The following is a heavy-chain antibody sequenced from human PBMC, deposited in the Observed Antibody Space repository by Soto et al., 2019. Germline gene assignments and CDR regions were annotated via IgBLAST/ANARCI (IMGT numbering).Heavy chain of an antibody. D-gene: IGHD2-15*01. CDR2: IYPGDSDT. V-gene: IGHV5-51*01. Sequence: PGESLKISCKGSGYSFTSYWIGWVRQMPGKGLEWMGIIYPGDSDTRYSPSFQGQVTISADKSISTAYLQWSSLKASDTAMYYCARLPGVCSGGSCYSVRPYYYYGMDVWGQGTTVTV. CDR1: GYSFTSYW. J-gene: IGHJ6*02. CDR3: ARLPGVCSGGSCYSVRPYYYYGMDV.